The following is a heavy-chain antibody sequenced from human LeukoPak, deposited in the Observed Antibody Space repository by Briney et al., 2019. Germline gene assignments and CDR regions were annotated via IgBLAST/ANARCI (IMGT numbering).Heavy chain of an antibody. CDR3: ARARITIFGVVIIPTDY. Sequence: ASVKVSCTASGYTFTSYGISWVRQAPGQGLEWMGWISAYNGNTNYAQKLQGRVTMTTDTSTSTAYMELRSLRSDDTAVYYCARARITIFGVVIIPTDYWGQGTLVTVSS. CDR1: GYTFTSYG. CDR2: ISAYNGNT. V-gene: IGHV1-18*01. J-gene: IGHJ4*02. D-gene: IGHD3-3*01.